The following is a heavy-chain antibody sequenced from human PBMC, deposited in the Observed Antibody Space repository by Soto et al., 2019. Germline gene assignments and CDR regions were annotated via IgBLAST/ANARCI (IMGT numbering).Heavy chain of an antibody. CDR3: ARERSSGWYVDY. J-gene: IGHJ4*02. D-gene: IGHD6-19*01. CDR1: GYTFTSYD. Sequence: QVQLVQSGAEVKKAGASVKVSCKASGYTFTSYDINWVRQATGQGLEWMGWMNPNSGNTGYAQKFQGRVTMTRNTSITTAYMELSSLRSGDTAVYYCARERSSGWYVDYWGQGTLVTVSS. CDR2: MNPNSGNT. V-gene: IGHV1-8*01.